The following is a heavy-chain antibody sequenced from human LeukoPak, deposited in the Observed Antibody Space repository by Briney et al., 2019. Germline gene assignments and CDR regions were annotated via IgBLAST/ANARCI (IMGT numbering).Heavy chain of an antibody. J-gene: IGHJ4*02. D-gene: IGHD6-19*01. CDR2: INNNGRI. CDR1: GASISSNY. Sequence: SETLSLTCTVSGASISSNYWSWIRQSPGKELEWIAYINNNGRINYNPSLKSRVTISADMSKNQFSLNVRSVTAADTAVYYCARGAGWYDYWGQGTQVTVFS. V-gene: IGHV4-59*08. CDR3: ARGAGWYDY.